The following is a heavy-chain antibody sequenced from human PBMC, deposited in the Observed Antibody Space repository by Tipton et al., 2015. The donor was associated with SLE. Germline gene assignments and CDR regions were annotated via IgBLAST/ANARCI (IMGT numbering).Heavy chain of an antibody. CDR1: GFTFSSYG. Sequence: GSLRLSCAASGFTFSSYGMHWVRQAPGKGLEWVANIKEDGSEKYSVDSVKGRFTISRDNAKNSVYLQMKRLRAEDTAVYYCARLRGRIIGYYYIDLWGQGTLVTVSS. D-gene: IGHD3-22*01. J-gene: IGHJ4*02. CDR3: ARLRGRIIGYYYIDL. CDR2: IKEDGSEK. V-gene: IGHV3-7*01.